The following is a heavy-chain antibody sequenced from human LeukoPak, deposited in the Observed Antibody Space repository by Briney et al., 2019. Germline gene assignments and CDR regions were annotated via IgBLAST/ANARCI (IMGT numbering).Heavy chain of an antibody. Sequence: PSETLSLTCAVYGGSFSGYYWSWIRQPPGKGLEWIGEINHSGSTNYNPSLKSRVTISVDTSKNQFSLKLSSVTAADTAVYYCAKDVVTGPYYYYYGLDVWGQGTTVIVSS. J-gene: IGHJ6*02. V-gene: IGHV4-34*01. D-gene: IGHD2-21*02. CDR2: INHSGST. CDR3: AKDVVTGPYYYYYGLDV. CDR1: GGSFSGYY.